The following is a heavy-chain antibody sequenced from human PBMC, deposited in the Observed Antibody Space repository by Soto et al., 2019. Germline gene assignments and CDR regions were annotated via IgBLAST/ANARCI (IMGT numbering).Heavy chain of an antibody. D-gene: IGHD4-17*01. V-gene: IGHV1-69*01. Sequence: QVPLVQSGAEVKKPGSSVKVSCKASGGTFSNYAISWVRQAPGQGLEWMGGIIPLFGTANYAQKFQGRVTITADESTSTAYMEMSSLRSEDPAVYYWARGGGDDYGEDYWGQGTLVSVSS. CDR3: ARGGGDDYGEDY. CDR2: IIPLFGTA. J-gene: IGHJ4*02. CDR1: GGTFSNYA.